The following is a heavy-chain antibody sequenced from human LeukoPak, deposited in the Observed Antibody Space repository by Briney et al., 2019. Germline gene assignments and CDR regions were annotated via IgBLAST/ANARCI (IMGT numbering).Heavy chain of an antibody. Sequence: ASVKVSCKASGYTFTSYGISWVRQAPGQGLEWMGWISTYNANTNYAQKLQDRVTMTTDTSTGTVYMELRSLRSDDTAVYYCARDSCSGGSCYIDYWGQGTLVTVSS. CDR3: ARDSCSGGSCYIDY. CDR2: ISTYNANT. CDR1: GYTFTSYG. D-gene: IGHD2-15*01. V-gene: IGHV1-18*01. J-gene: IGHJ4*02.